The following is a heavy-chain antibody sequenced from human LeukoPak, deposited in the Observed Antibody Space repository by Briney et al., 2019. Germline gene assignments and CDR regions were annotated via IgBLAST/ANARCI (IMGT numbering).Heavy chain of an antibody. Sequence: GGSLRLSCAASGFTFSSYAMSWVRQASGKGLEWVSAISGSGGSTYYADSVKGGFTISRDNSKNTLYLQMNSLRAEDTAVYYCAKDRPYCSSTSCYREYYFDYWGQGTLVTVSS. J-gene: IGHJ4*02. CDR2: ISGSGGST. D-gene: IGHD2-2*01. V-gene: IGHV3-23*01. CDR3: AKDRPYCSSTSCYREYYFDY. CDR1: GFTFSSYA.